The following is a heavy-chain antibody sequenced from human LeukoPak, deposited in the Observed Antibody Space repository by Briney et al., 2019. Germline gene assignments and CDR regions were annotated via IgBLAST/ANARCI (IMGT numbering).Heavy chain of an antibody. CDR3: TRQSQYCSTGTCYGID. V-gene: IGHV5-51*01. CDR2: IYPGDSDT. Sequence: GESLKISCKGSGYRFPAYWIGWVRQMPGKGLEWMGIIYPGDSDTRCSPSFQGQVTISADKSTSTAYLQWSSLQASDTAIYYCTRQSQYCSTGTCYGIDWGQGTLDAVSS. J-gene: IGHJ4*02. D-gene: IGHD2-2*01. CDR1: GYRFPAYW.